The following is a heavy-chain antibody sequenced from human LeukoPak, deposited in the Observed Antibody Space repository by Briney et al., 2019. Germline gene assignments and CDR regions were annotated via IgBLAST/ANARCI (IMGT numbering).Heavy chain of an antibody. Sequence: ASVKVSCKASGGTFSSYAISWVRQAPGQGLEWMGRIIPILGIANYAQKFQGRVTITADKSTSTAYMELSSLRSEDTAVYYCASQIAVAGTRTFDYWGQGTLVTVSS. CDR3: ASQIAVAGTRTFDY. V-gene: IGHV1-69*04. CDR2: IIPILGIA. J-gene: IGHJ4*02. D-gene: IGHD6-19*01. CDR1: GGTFSSYA.